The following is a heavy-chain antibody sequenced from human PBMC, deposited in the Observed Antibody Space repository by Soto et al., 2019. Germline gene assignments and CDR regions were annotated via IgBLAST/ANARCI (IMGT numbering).Heavy chain of an antibody. Sequence: GSLRLSCAASVFTFSSYAMSWVRQAPGKGLEWVSGIDGSGRNTYYADSVKGRFTISRDNSKNTLSVQMNGLRVEDTALYYCAKDGGSVCSGGTCYFQAPDYWGQGTLVTVSS. V-gene: IGHV3-23*01. CDR3: AKDGGSVCSGGTCYFQAPDY. CDR2: IDGSGRNT. J-gene: IGHJ4*02. D-gene: IGHD2-15*01. CDR1: VFTFSSYA.